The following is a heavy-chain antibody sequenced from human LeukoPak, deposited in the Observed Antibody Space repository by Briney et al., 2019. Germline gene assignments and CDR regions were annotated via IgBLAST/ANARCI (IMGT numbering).Heavy chain of an antibody. CDR2: INTDGSST. CDR3: ARDRIPGIAAFDP. J-gene: IGHJ5*02. CDR1: GFTLSDYW. Sequence: GGSLRLSCAASGFTLSDYWMHWVRQAPGKGLVWVSLINTDGSSTSYADSVKGRFTISRDDAKNTLYLQMNSLRAEDTAEYYCARDRIPGIAAFDPWGQGTLVTVSS. V-gene: IGHV3-74*01. D-gene: IGHD6-13*01.